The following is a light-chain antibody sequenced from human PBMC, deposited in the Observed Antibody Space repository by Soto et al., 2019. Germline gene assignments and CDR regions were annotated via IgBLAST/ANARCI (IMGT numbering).Light chain of an antibody. Sequence: AIQLTQSPSSLSASVGDRVTITCRAGQGINSALAWYQQMPGKPPKLLIHDVSTLESGVPSRFSGSGSGTEFTLTISSLQPEDFAAYYCEQYNSYPVTFGGGTRVEIK. CDR1: QGINSA. V-gene: IGKV1-13*02. CDR2: DVS. J-gene: IGKJ4*01. CDR3: EQYNSYPVT.